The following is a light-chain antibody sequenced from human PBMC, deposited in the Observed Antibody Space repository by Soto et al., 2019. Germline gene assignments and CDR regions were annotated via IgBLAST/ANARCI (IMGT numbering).Light chain of an antibody. J-gene: IGLJ1*01. V-gene: IGLV2-14*01. CDR3: SSYTSDSTYV. CDR1: SSDVGGYNY. Sequence: QSALTQPASVSGSPGQSITISCTGTSSDVGGYNYVSWYQEHPGKAPKLMIYDVSNRPSGVSNRFSGSKSGNTASLTISGXQAEDEADYYCSSYTSDSTYVFGTGTKLTVL. CDR2: DVS.